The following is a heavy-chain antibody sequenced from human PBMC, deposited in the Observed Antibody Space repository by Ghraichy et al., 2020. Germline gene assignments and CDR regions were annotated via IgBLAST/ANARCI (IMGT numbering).Heavy chain of an antibody. J-gene: IGHJ4*02. V-gene: IGHV3-7*03. CDR2: IKQDGSEK. CDR3: ARDSPQFAVTTPYYFDY. Sequence: GESLNISCAASGFIFSWYWMSWVRQAPGKGLEWVATIKQDGSEKYYVDSVKGQFTISRDNAKNSLYLQMNSLRAEDTAVYYCARDSPQFAVTTPYYFDYWGQGTLVTVSS. D-gene: IGHD4-17*01. CDR1: GFIFSWYW.